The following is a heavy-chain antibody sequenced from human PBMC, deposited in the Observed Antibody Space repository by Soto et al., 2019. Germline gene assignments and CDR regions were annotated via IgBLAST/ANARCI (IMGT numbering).Heavy chain of an antibody. V-gene: IGHV3-48*01. CDR2: VSSSTTTI. CDR1: GFTFSSYS. Sequence: EVQLVDSGGGLVQPGGSLRLSCAASGFTFSSYSMNWVRQAPGKGLEWVSDVSSSTTTIYYADSVKGRFTISRDNAKNSLYLQMNSLRAEDTAVYYCARVFGDYGDYRDAFEIWSQGTMVTVAS. CDR3: ARVFGDYGDYRDAFEI. J-gene: IGHJ3*02. D-gene: IGHD4-17*01.